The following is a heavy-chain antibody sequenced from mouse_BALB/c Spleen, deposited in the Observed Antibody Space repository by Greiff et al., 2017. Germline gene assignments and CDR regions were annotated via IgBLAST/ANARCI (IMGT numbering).Heavy chain of an antibody. Sequence: VQLQESGPGLVQPSQSLSITCTVSGFSLTSYGVHWVRQSPGKGLEWLGVIWSGGSTDYNAAFISRLSISKDNSKSQVFFKMNSLQANDTAIYYCARDFYGYDEGAWFAYWGQGTLVTVSA. D-gene: IGHD2-2*01. CDR3: ARDFYGYDEGAWFAY. J-gene: IGHJ3*01. V-gene: IGHV2-2*02. CDR2: IWSGGST. CDR1: GFSLTSYG.